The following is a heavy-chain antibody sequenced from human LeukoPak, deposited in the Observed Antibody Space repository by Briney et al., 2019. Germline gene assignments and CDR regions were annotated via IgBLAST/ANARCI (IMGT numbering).Heavy chain of an antibody. V-gene: IGHV4-39*01. D-gene: IGHD2-2*01. Sequence: SETLSLTCTVSGVSISSSSFYWGWIRQPPGKGLEWIGSISYSGSTYYKSSLKSQVTISVDTSKNQFSLKLSSVTAADTAVYYCARLRIVVVPATLDYWGQGTLVTVSS. CDR3: ARLRIVVVPATLDY. J-gene: IGHJ4*02. CDR2: ISYSGST. CDR1: GVSISSSSFY.